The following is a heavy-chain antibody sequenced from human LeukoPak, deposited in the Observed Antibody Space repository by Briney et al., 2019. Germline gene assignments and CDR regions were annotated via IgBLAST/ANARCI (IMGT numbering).Heavy chain of an antibody. V-gene: IGHV4-34*01. J-gene: IGHJ5*02. D-gene: IGHD3-10*01. Sequence: PSETLSPTCAVYGGSLSGYSWTWIRQPPGKGLEWIGEIDHSGSTNYNASLTSRVIISADTSQNQFSLKLTSVTVADTAVYYCARVYVTVVRGRWFDPWGQGTLVTVSS. CDR2: IDHSGST. CDR3: ARVYVTVVRGRWFDP. CDR1: GGSLSGYS.